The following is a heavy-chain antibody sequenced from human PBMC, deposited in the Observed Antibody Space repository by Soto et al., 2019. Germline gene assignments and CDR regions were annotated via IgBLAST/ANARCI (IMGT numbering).Heavy chain of an antibody. J-gene: IGHJ4*02. D-gene: IGHD6-13*01. Sequence: SQTLSLTCAISGDSVSSNSAAWNWIRQSPSRGLEWLGRTYYRSKWYNDYAVSVKSRITINPDTSKNQFSLQLNSVTPEDTAVYYCAREKTGIAAAGTASGLLYFDYWGQGTLVTVSS. CDR1: GDSVSSNSAA. CDR2: TYYRSKWYN. CDR3: AREKTGIAAAGTASGLLYFDY. V-gene: IGHV6-1*01.